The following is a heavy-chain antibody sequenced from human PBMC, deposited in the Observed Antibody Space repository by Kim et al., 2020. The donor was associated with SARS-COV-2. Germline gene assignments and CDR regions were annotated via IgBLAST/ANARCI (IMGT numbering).Heavy chain of an antibody. D-gene: IGHD3-16*01. V-gene: IGHV5-51*01. Sequence: SDTRYSPHIQGQVTMSADQSISTAYLQWSSLKASDTAMYYCARGGIKMDVWGQGTTVTVSS. CDR3: ARGGIKMDV. J-gene: IGHJ6*02. CDR2: SDT.